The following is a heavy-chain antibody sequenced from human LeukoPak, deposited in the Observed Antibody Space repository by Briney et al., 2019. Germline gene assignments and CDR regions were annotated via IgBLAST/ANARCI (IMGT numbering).Heavy chain of an antibody. CDR2: INWNGDIT. Sequence: GGSLRLSCAASGFTCDDYGMSWVRQAPGKGLEWVSGINWNGDITGYADSVKGRFTISRDNAKNSLYLQMNSLRVEDTAVYYCARVPPPSAFDIWGQGTMVTVSS. J-gene: IGHJ3*02. D-gene: IGHD6-6*01. CDR3: ARVPPPSAFDI. V-gene: IGHV3-20*04. CDR1: GFTCDDYG.